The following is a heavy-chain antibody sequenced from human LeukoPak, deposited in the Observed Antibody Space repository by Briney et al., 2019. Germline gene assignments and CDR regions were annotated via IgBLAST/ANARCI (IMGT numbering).Heavy chain of an antibody. J-gene: IGHJ5*02. D-gene: IGHD4-17*01. V-gene: IGHV4-34*01. Sequence: SETLSLTCAVYGGSFSGYYWSWIRQPPGKGLEWIGEINHSGSTNYNPSLKSRVTISVDTSKNQFSLKPSSVTAADTAVYYCARFFHDYGAVNWFDPWGQGTLVTVSS. CDR2: INHSGST. CDR3: ARFFHDYGAVNWFDP. CDR1: GGSFSGYY.